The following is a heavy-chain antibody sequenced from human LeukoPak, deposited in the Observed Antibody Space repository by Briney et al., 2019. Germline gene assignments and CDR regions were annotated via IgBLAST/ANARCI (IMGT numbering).Heavy chain of an antibody. CDR1: GGSISSSSYY. CDR3: ARSRGDRDRFDY. D-gene: IGHD2-21*02. CDR2: IYYSGST. V-gene: IGHV4-39*07. J-gene: IGHJ4*02. Sequence: SETLSLTCTVSGGSISSSSYYSGWIRQPPGKGLEWIGSIYYSGSTYYNPSLKSRVTISVDTSKNQFSLKLSSVTAADTAVYYCARSRGDRDRFDYWGQGTLVTVSS.